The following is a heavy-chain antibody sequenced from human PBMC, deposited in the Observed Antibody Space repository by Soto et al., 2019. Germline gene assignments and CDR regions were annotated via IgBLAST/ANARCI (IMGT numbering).Heavy chain of an antibody. CDR1: GFTFSSYG. V-gene: IGHV3-33*01. CDR2: IWYDGSNK. D-gene: IGHD2-15*01. CDR3: ARDGYCSGGSCYAVPVFDY. J-gene: IGHJ4*02. Sequence: VQLVESGGGVVQPGRSLRLSWAASGFTFSSYGMHWVRQAPGKGLVWVAVIWYDGSNKYYADSVKGRFTISRDNSKNTLYRQMNILRAEATAVYYCARDGYCSGGSCYAVPVFDYWGQGTLVSVSS.